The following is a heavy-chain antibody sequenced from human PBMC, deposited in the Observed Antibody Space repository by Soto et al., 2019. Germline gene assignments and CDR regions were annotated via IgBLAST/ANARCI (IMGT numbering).Heavy chain of an antibody. V-gene: IGHV3-30-3*01. D-gene: IGHD6-19*01. CDR3: ARYSSIAVAGLDY. CDR1: GFTFSSYA. Sequence: GGSLRLSCAASGFTFSSYAMHWVRQAPGKGLEWVAVISYDGSNKYYADSVKGRFTISRDNSKNTLYLQMNSLRAEDTAVYYCARYSSIAVAGLDYWGQGTLVTVSP. J-gene: IGHJ4*02. CDR2: ISYDGSNK.